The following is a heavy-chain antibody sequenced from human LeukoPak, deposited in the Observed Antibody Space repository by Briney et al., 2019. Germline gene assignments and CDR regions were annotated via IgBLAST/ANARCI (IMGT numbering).Heavy chain of an antibody. Sequence: ASVKVSCKASGFTFTSSAMQLVRQARGQRLDWIGWIVVGSGNTNYAQKFQERVTITRDMSTSTAYMELSSLRSEDTAVYYCTAVGYRLQYYFDYSGQGPLVTVSS. CDR3: TAVGYRLQYYFDY. J-gene: IGHJ4*02. V-gene: IGHV1-58*02. CDR2: IVVGSGNT. CDR1: GFTFTSSA. D-gene: IGHD4-11*01.